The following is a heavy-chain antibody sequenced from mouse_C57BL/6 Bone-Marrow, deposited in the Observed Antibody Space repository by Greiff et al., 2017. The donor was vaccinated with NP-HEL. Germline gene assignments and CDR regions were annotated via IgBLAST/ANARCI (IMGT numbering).Heavy chain of an antibody. V-gene: IGHV1-81*01. J-gene: IGHJ4*01. D-gene: IGHD1-3*01. Sequence: VKLVESGAELARPGASVKLSCKASGYTFTSYGISWVKQRTGQGLEWIGAIYPRSGNTYYNEKFKGKATLTADKSSSTAYMELRSLTSEDSAVYICGKWVRAMDYWGQGTSATVSS. CDR1: GYTFTSYG. CDR2: IYPRSGNT. CDR3: GKWVRAMDY.